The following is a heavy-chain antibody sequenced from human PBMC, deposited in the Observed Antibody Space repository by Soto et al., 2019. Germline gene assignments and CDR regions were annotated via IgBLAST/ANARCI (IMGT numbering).Heavy chain of an antibody. D-gene: IGHD6-25*01. J-gene: IGHJ6*02. CDR2: IYWDDDM. Sequence: QITLKESGPTLVKPTQTLTLTCTFSGFSLTTSGVGVGWIRQPPGKALEWLALIYWDDDMRYSPSLKSRVTITKDTSKNQVVIRMSNMDPVDTASYFCAHSGYIYYYGMDVWGQGTTVTVSS. CDR1: GFSLTTSGVG. CDR3: AHSGYIYYYGMDV. V-gene: IGHV2-5*02.